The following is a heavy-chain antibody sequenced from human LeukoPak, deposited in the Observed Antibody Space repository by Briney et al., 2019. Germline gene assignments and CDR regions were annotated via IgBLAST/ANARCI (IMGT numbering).Heavy chain of an antibody. D-gene: IGHD4-17*01. V-gene: IGHV3-48*04. J-gene: IGHJ4*02. CDR2: ISSSGSSI. CDR1: GFTFSSYW. Sequence: TGGSLRLSCAASGFTFSSYWMNWVRQAPGKGLEWVSYISSSGSSIYYADSVKGRFTISRDNAKNSLYLQMNSLRAEDTAVYYCAREGAFGDRDYWGQGTLVAVSS. CDR3: AREGAFGDRDY.